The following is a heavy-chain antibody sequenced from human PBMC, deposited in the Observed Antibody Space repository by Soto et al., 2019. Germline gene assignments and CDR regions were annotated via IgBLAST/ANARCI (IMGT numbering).Heavy chain of an antibody. CDR3: ARYFYDSSGHYHEQFDY. D-gene: IGHD3-22*01. CDR1: GYTFTSYG. V-gene: IGHV1-18*01. Sequence: ASVKVSCKASGYTFTSYGISWVRQAPGQGLEWMGWISAYNGNTNYAQKLQGRVTMTTDTSTSTAYMELRSLRSDDAAVYYCARYFYDSSGHYHEQFDYWGQGTLVTVSS. CDR2: ISAYNGNT. J-gene: IGHJ4*02.